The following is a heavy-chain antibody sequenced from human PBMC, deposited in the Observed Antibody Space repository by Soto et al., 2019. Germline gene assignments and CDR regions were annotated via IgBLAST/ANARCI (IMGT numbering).Heavy chain of an antibody. CDR3: ARGYCSSSSCYTGVIGSY. Sequence: GSLRLSCAASGFTLSSYWMHWVRQPPGKGLVWVSRINSDGTSASYADSVKGRLTVSRDNAKNTLYLQMNSLRAEDTAVYYCARGYCSSSSCYTGVIGSYWGPGSLVTVSS. CDR2: INSDGTSA. V-gene: IGHV3-74*01. J-gene: IGHJ4*02. CDR1: GFTLSSYW. D-gene: IGHD2-2*01.